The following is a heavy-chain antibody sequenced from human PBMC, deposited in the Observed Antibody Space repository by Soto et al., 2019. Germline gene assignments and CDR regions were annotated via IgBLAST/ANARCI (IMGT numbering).Heavy chain of an antibody. CDR2: ISGSGGST. J-gene: IGHJ4*02. CDR1: GLTFRSYA. V-gene: IGHV3-23*01. Sequence: EVQLLESGGGLVQPGGSLRLSCAASGLTFRSYAMSWVRQAPGKGLEWVSAISGSGGSTYYADSVKGRFTISRDNSKNTLYLQMNSLRAEDTAVYYCAKDKVVATILYYFDYWGQGTLVTVSS. CDR3: AKDKVVATILYYFDY. D-gene: IGHD5-12*01.